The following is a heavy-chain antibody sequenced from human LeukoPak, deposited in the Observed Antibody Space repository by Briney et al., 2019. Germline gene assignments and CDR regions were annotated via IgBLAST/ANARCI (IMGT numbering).Heavy chain of an antibody. CDR2: TSSSGGST. CDR1: GFTFSSFA. CDR3: ARDHAAATYFYYGMDV. V-gene: IGHV3-23*01. D-gene: IGHD6-25*01. J-gene: IGHJ6*02. Sequence: KAGESLRLSCAASGFTFSSFAMSWVRQAPGKGLEWVSGTSSSGGSTYYADSVKGRFTISRDNSKNTLYLQMNSLRAEDTAVYYCARDHAAATYFYYGMDVWGQGTTVTVSS.